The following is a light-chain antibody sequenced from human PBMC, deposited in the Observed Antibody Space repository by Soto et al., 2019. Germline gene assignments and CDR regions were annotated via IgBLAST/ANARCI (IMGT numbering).Light chain of an antibody. CDR3: QQLNSYPLT. CDR2: AAS. Sequence: IQLTQSPSSLSASVGDRVTITCRASQGISSFLAWFQQKPGKAPKLLIYAASTLQSGFPSRFSGSGSGTDFTRTISSLQPEDFATYYCQQLNSYPLTFGGGTKVEIK. V-gene: IGKV1-9*01. J-gene: IGKJ4*01. CDR1: QGISSF.